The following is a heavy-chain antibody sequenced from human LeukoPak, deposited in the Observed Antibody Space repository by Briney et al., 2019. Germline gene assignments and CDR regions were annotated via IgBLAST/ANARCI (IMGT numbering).Heavy chain of an antibody. CDR1: GDSISSSPYY. J-gene: IGHJ2*01. V-gene: IGHV4-39*07. Sequence: SETLSLTYTVSGDSISSSPYYWGWIRQPPGRGLEWIGNIYNSGGTYYNPSLKSRVTILVDTSKNQFSLKLSSVTAADTAVYYCARGEAAAAADWYFDLWGRGTLVTVSS. CDR2: IYNSGGT. CDR3: ARGEAAAAADWYFDL. D-gene: IGHD6-13*01.